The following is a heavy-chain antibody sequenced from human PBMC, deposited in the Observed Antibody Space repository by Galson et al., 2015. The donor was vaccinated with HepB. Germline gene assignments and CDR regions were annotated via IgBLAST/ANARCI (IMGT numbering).Heavy chain of an antibody. Sequence: SVKVSCKASGGTFSNHVINWVRQAPGQGLEWVGGIIPMFGEPRHAQKFQDRITLSADASTSTAYMEVTSLQSADTAVFYCARGNYGMDVWGQGTTVIVSS. J-gene: IGHJ6*02. CDR2: IIPMFGEP. CDR1: GGTFSNHV. V-gene: IGHV1-69*13. CDR3: ARGNYGMDV.